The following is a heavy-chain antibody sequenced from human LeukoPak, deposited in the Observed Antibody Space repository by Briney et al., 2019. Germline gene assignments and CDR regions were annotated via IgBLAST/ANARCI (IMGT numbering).Heavy chain of an antibody. D-gene: IGHD1-26*01. CDR2: ISGSGGST. J-gene: IGHJ4*02. V-gene: IGHV3-23*01. CDR3: APGGVGATFDY. Sequence: GGSLRLSCAASVFTFSSYAMSWVRHAPGKGLEWVSAISGSGGSTYYADSVKGRFTISTDNSTNTLYLQMNSLRAEDTAVYYCAPGGVGATFDYWGQGTLVTVSS. CDR1: VFTFSSYA.